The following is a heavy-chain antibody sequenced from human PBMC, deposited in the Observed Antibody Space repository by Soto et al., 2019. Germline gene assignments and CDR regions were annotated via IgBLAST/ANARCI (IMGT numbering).Heavy chain of an antibody. V-gene: IGHV4-39*01. D-gene: IGHD6-19*01. J-gene: IGHJ4*02. CDR2: IYYSGST. CDR1: GGSISSSSYY. CDR3: ARRQWLDRGIDY. Sequence: SETLSLTCTVSGGSISSSSYYWGWIRQPPGKGLEWIGSIYYSGSTYYNPSLKSRVTISVDTSKNQFSLKLSSVTAADTAVHYCARRQWLDRGIDYWGQGTLVTVSS.